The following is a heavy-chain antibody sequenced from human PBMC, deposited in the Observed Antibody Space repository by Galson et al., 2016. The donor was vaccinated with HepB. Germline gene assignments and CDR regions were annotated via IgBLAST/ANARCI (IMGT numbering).Heavy chain of an antibody. Sequence: SLRLSCAASEFTFDDYAMHWVRQAPGKGLEWVSGINWNSGSSGYADSVKGRFTVSRDNAKNSLYLQMNSLGAEDTAFYFCAKDYSSGWFGAGGFEHWGQGTLVTVSS. CDR3: AKDYSSGWFGAGGFEH. CDR2: INWNSGSS. CDR1: EFTFDDYA. J-gene: IGHJ4*02. D-gene: IGHD6-19*01. V-gene: IGHV3-9*01.